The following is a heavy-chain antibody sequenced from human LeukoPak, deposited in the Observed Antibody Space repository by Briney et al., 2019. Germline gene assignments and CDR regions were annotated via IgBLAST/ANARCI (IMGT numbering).Heavy chain of an antibody. CDR1: GFTFSSYS. D-gene: IGHD3-16*02. V-gene: IGHV3-48*02. J-gene: IGHJ3*02. CDR3: ARVGHYDYVWGSYRPGAFDI. CDR2: ISSSSSTI. Sequence: GGSLRLSCAASGFTFSSYSMNWVRQAPGKGLEWVSYISSSSSTIYYADSVKGRFTISRDNAKNSLYLQMNSLRDEDTAVYYCARVGHYDYVWGSYRPGAFDIWGQGTMVTVSS.